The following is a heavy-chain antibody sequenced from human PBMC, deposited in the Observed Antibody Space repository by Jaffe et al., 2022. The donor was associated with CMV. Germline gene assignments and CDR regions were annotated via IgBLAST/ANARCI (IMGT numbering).Heavy chain of an antibody. Sequence: EVQLVQSGAEVKKPGESLRISCKGSGYSFTSYWISWVRQMPGKGLEWMGRIDPSDSYTNYSPSFQGHVTISADKSISTAYLQWSSLKASDTAMYYCARHVPPVYAIPQYYYYMDVWGKGTTVTVSS. CDR1: GYSFTSYW. CDR3: ARHVPPVYAIPQYYYYMDV. D-gene: IGHD2-8*01. V-gene: IGHV5-10-1*03. J-gene: IGHJ6*03. CDR2: IDPSDSYT.